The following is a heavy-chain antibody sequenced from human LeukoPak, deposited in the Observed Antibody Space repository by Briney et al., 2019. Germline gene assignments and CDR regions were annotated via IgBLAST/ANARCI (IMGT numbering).Heavy chain of an antibody. J-gene: IGHJ1*01. D-gene: IGHD6-13*01. CDR3: AKDTAAAGTVAEYFQH. CDR2: ISSSSSYT. V-gene: IGHV3-11*05. Sequence: GGSLRLSCAASGFTFSDYYMSWIRQAPGKGLEWVSYISSSSSYTNYADSVKGRFTISRDNAKNSLYLQMNSLRAEDTAVYYCAKDTAAAGTVAEYFQHWGQGTLVIVSS. CDR1: GFTFSDYY.